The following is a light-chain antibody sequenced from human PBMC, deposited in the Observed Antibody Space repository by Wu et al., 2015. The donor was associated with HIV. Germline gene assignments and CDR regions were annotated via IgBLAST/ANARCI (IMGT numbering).Light chain of an antibody. J-gene: IGKJ1*01. CDR1: QSVSSN. CDR3: QHYNNWQT. CDR2: GAS. Sequence: EIVLTQSPATLSLSPGERATLSCRANQSVSSNLVWYQQRPGQAPRLLIYGASTRATGIPDRFSGSGSGTEFTLTISSMQSEDFAVYYCQHYNNWQTFGQGTKVEIK. V-gene: IGKV3-15*01.